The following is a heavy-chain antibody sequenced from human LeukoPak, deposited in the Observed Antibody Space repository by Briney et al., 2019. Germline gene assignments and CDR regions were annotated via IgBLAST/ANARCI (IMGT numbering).Heavy chain of an antibody. CDR3: ARDTAQQLVPDYYYMDV. CDR1: GFTFSSYG. Sequence: GGSLRLSCAASGFTFSSYGMHWVRQAPGKGLEWVAFIRYDGSNKYYADSVKGRFTISRDSAKNSLYLQMNSLRAEDTAVYYCARDTAQQLVPDYYYMDVWGKGTTVTVSS. D-gene: IGHD6-13*01. J-gene: IGHJ6*03. CDR2: IRYDGSNK. V-gene: IGHV3-30*02.